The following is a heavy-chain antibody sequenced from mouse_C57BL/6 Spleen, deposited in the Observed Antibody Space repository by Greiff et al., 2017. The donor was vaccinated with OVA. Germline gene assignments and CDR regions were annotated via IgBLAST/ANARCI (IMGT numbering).Heavy chain of an antibody. CDR2: IDPETGGT. V-gene: IGHV1-15*01. J-gene: IGHJ1*03. Sequence: VKLQESGAELVRPGASVTLSCKASGYTFTDYEMHWVKQTPVHGLEWIGAIDPETGGTAYNQKFKGKAILTADKSSSTAYMELRSLTSEDSAVYYCTRGVYYGSSFTWYFDVWGTGTTVTVSS. CDR1: GYTFTDYE. D-gene: IGHD1-1*01. CDR3: TRGVYYGSSFTWYFDV.